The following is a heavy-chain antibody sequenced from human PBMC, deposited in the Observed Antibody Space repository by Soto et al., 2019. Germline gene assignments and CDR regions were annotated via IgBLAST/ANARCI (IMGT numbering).Heavy chain of an antibody. CDR3: AKDTGGWGSWARGPGITIFGVVGGYFDY. CDR1: GFTFSSYG. D-gene: IGHD3-3*01. Sequence: GGSLRLSCAASGFTFSSYGMHWVRQAPGKGLEWVAVISYDGSNKYYADSVKGRFTISRDNSKNTLYLQMNSLRAEETAVYYCAKDTGGWGSWARGPGITIFGVVGGYFDYWGQGTLVTVSS. J-gene: IGHJ4*02. CDR2: ISYDGSNK. V-gene: IGHV3-30*18.